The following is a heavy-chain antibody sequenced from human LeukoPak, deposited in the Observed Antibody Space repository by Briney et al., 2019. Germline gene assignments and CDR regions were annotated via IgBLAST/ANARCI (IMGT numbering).Heavy chain of an antibody. Sequence: GASVKVSCKASGYTFTSYGISWVRQAPGQGLEWMGWISAYNGNTNYAQKLQGRVTMTRNTSISTAYMELSSLRSEDTAVYYCAREKIAAAVTDYWGQGTLVTVSS. CDR1: GYTFTSYG. D-gene: IGHD6-13*01. CDR2: ISAYNGNT. J-gene: IGHJ4*02. V-gene: IGHV1-18*01. CDR3: AREKIAAAVTDY.